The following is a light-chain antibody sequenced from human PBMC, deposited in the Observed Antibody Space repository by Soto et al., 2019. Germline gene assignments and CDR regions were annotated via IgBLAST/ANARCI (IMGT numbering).Light chain of an antibody. J-gene: IGLJ2*01. Sequence: QLVLTQSPSASASLGASVKLTCTLSSGHSNYAIAWHQQQSEKGPRYLMKLNSDGSHSKGDGIPDRFSGSSSGAERYLTISSLQSEDEADYYCQTWGSGIVVFCGGTKVTVL. CDR1: SGHSNYA. CDR2: LNSDGSH. V-gene: IGLV4-69*01. CDR3: QTWGSGIVV.